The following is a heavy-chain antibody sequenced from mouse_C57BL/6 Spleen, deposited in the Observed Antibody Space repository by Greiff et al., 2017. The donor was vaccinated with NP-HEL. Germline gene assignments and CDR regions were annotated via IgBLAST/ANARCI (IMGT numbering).Heavy chain of an antibody. CDR1: GYTFTSYW. Sequence: QVQLQQPGAELVKPGASVKLSCKASGYTFTSYWMHWVKQRPGQGLEWIGMIHPNSGSTNYNEKFKSKATLTVDKSSSTAYMQLSSLTTEDSAVYYCARGDYDGRSKAYWGQGTLVTVSA. V-gene: IGHV1-64*01. J-gene: IGHJ3*01. CDR2: IHPNSGST. D-gene: IGHD1-1*01. CDR3: ARGDYDGRSKAY.